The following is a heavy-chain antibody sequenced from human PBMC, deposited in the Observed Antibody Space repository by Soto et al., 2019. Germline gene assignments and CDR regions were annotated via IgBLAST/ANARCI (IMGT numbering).Heavy chain of an antibody. J-gene: IGHJ3*02. D-gene: IGHD6-19*01. CDR3: GRDALAGESLVDAFDI. Sequence: GSLRLSCTVSGGSISSYYWSWIRQPPGKGLEWIGYIYYSGSTNYNPSLKSRVTISVDTTKNQFSLKLSSVTAADTAVYYCGRDALAGESLVDAFDIWGQGTMVTVSS. CDR2: IYYSGST. V-gene: IGHV4-59*01. CDR1: GGSISSYY.